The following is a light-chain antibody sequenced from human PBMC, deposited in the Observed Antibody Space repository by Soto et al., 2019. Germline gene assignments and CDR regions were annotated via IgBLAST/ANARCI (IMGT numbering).Light chain of an antibody. V-gene: IGKV3-15*01. CDR1: QSVSSN. CDR2: GTS. J-gene: IGKJ1*01. Sequence: EIVMIQFLAILFVSKGERATLSCRASQSVSSNLAWYQQKPGQAPRLLIYGTSTRATGVPARFSGSGSGTEFTLTISSLQSEDFAVYYCQQYNNWPRTFGQGTKV. CDR3: QQYNNWPRT.